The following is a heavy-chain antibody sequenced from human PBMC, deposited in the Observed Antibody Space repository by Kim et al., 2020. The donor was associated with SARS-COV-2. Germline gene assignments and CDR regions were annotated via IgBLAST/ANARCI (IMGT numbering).Heavy chain of an antibody. J-gene: IGHJ4*02. V-gene: IGHV1-8*01. CDR1: GYTFTSYD. CDR3: ARGHGVRLFRDYGGKPADY. Sequence: ASVKVSCKASGYTFTSYDINWVRQATGQGLEWMGWMNPNSGNTGYAQKFQGRVTMTRNTSISTAYMELSSLRSEDTAVYYCARGHGVRLFRDYGGKPADYWGQGTLVTVSS. D-gene: IGHD4-17*01. CDR2: MNPNSGNT.